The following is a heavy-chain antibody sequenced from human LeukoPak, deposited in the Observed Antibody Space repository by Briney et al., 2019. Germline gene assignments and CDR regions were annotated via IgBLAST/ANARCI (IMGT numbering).Heavy chain of an antibody. CDR2: IYRDGGAT. V-gene: IGHV3-7*01. Sequence: GGSLRLSCAASGFTFSDQWMSWVRQAPGKGLEWVASIYRDGGATYHVDSVKGRFTISRDNVQNLLFLQMNSLRVEDTAVYYCAALDTAEVPLPDWGQGTLVTVSS. CDR1: GFTFSDQW. J-gene: IGHJ4*02. CDR3: AALDTAEVPLPD. D-gene: IGHD2-15*01.